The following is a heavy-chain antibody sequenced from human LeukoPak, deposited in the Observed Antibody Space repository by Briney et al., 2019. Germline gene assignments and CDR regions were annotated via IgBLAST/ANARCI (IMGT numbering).Heavy chain of an antibody. V-gene: IGHV4-61*02. D-gene: IGHD2-8*01. CDR1: GGSISSGSYY. CDR2: IYTSGST. J-gene: IGHJ4*02. Sequence: SQTLSLTCTVSGGSISSGSYYWSWIRQPAGKGLEWIGRIYTSGSTNYNPSLKSRVTISVDTSKNQFSLKLSSVTAADTAVYYCARNPPRVYGGFRLDYWGQGTLVTVSS. CDR3: ARNPPRVYGGFRLDY.